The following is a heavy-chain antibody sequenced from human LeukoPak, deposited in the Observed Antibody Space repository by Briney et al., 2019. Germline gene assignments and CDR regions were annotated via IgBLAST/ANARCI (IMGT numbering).Heavy chain of an antibody. CDR1: GFTFSSYA. V-gene: IGHV3-30*04. Sequence: GGSLRLSCAASGFTFSSYAMHWVRQAPGKGLEWVAVISYDGSNKYYADSVKGRFTISRDNSKNTLYLQMNSLRAEDTAVYYCARGGRYGSGSYYNAWGQGTLVTVSS. CDR2: ISYDGSNK. CDR3: ARGGRYGSGSYYNA. J-gene: IGHJ5*02. D-gene: IGHD3-10*01.